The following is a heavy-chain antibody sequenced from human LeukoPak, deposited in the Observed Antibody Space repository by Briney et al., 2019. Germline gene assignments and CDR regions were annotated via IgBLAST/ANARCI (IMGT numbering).Heavy chain of an antibody. CDR3: AKDSFPRSGYYYGNWFDP. CDR1: GXTFSSYA. CDR2: ISGSGGST. V-gene: IGHV3-23*01. J-gene: IGHJ5*02. Sequence: PGGSLRLSCAASGXTFSSYAMSWVRQAPGKGLESVSAISGSGGSTYYADSVKGRFTISRDNSKNTLYLQMNSLRAEDTAVYYCAKDSFPRSGYYYGNWFDPWGQGTLVTVSS. D-gene: IGHD3-22*01.